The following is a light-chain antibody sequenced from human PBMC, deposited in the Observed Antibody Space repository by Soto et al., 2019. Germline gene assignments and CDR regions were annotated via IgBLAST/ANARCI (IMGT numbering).Light chain of an antibody. J-gene: IGKJ1*01. CDR1: QSVSSSY. Sequence: EIVLTQSPGTLSLSPGERATLSCRASQSVSSSYLAWYQQKPGQAPRLLIYGASSRATGIPDRFSGSGSGTDFTLTISRLEPEDCAVYYCQQYGSSLWPFGQGTKVEIK. CDR2: GAS. V-gene: IGKV3-20*01. CDR3: QQYGSSLWP.